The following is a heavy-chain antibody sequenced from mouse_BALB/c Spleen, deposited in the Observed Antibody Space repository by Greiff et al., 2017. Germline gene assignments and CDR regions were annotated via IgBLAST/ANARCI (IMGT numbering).Heavy chain of an antibody. Sequence: EVQLVESGGGLVQPGGSLRLSCATSGFTFTAYYMSWVRQPPGKALEWLGFIRNKANGYTTEYSASVKGRFTISRDNSQSILYLQMNTLRAEDSATYYCARDTGLFDYWGQGTTLTVSS. CDR2: IRNKANGYTT. CDR1: GFTFTAYY. V-gene: IGHV7-3*02. J-gene: IGHJ2*01. CDR3: ARDTGLFDY.